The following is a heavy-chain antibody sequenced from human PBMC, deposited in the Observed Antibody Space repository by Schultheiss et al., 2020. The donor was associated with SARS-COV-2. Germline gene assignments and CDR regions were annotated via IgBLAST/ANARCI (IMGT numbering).Heavy chain of an antibody. Sequence: GESLKISCAASGFTFSSYGMHWVRQAPGKGLVWVSQIDSDGSNTRYADSVRGRFTISRDNAKNALYLQMNSLRAEDTAVYYCLRDNYGVDYWGQGTLVTVSS. J-gene: IGHJ4*02. CDR3: LRDNYGVDY. CDR2: IDSDGSNT. D-gene: IGHD3-16*01. CDR1: GFTFSSYG. V-gene: IGHV3-74*01.